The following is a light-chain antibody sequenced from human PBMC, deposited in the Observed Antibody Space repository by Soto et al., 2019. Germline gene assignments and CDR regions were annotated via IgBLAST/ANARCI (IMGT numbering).Light chain of an antibody. CDR3: GSYTSSSTVI. CDR1: SSDVGGYNY. CDR2: DVS. Sequence: QSALTQPASVSGSTGQSITNSCTGTSSDVGGYNYVSWYQQHPGKAPKLMIYDVSNRPSGVSNRFSGSKSGNTASLTISGLQAEDEADYYCGSYTSSSTVIFGGGTKLTVL. J-gene: IGLJ2*01. V-gene: IGLV2-14*03.